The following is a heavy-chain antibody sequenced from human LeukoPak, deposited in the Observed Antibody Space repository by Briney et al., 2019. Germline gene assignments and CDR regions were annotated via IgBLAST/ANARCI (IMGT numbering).Heavy chain of an antibody. CDR2: ICYSGST. J-gene: IGHJ4*02. Sequence: MASETLSLTCTVSGGSISSGGYYWSWIRQHPGKGLEWIGYICYSGSTYYNPSLKSRVTISVDTSKNQFSLKLSSVTAADTAVYYCARAPQEGRFLEWLFDYWGQGTLVTVSS. D-gene: IGHD3-3*01. CDR3: ARAPQEGRFLEWLFDY. CDR1: GGSISSGGYY. V-gene: IGHV4-31*03.